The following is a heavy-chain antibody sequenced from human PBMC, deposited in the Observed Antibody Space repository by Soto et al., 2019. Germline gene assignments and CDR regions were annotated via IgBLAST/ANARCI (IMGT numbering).Heavy chain of an antibody. CDR3: ARPIAAAGSRTSWFDP. D-gene: IGHD6-13*01. V-gene: IGHV3-21*01. CDR1: GFTFSSYS. Sequence: GGSLRLSCAASGFTFSSYSMNWVRQAPGKGLEWVSSISSSSSYIYYADSVKGRFTISRDNAKNSLYLQMNSLRAEDTAVYYCARPIAAAGSRTSWFDPWGQGTLVTVSS. J-gene: IGHJ5*02. CDR2: ISSSSSYI.